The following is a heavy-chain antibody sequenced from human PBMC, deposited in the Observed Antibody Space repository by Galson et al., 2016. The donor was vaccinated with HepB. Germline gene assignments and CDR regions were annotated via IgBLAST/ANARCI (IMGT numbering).Heavy chain of an antibody. D-gene: IGHD3-9*01. CDR1: GGSFRNSA. V-gene: IGHV1-69*13. Sequence: SVKVSCKASGGSFRNSAISWVRQAPGQGLEWMGGIIPIFGTATYGERFQGRVTITADDSTTTAYMEPNGLRSEDTAVYYCSRVSDYYGMGTNGWFDPWGQGTLVIVSS. CDR2: IIPIFGTA. J-gene: IGHJ5*02. CDR3: SRVSDYYGMGTNGWFDP.